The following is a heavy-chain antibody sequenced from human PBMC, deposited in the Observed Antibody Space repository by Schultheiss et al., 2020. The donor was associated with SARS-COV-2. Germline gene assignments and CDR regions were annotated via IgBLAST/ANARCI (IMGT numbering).Heavy chain of an antibody. D-gene: IGHD1-14*01. J-gene: IGHJ3*02. Sequence: GGSLRLSCAASGFTFSSYSMNWVRQAPGKGLEWVSYISSSSSTIYYADSVKGRFTISRDNAKNSLYLQMNSLRAEDTAVYYCARQPEDFRGAPVSAFDIWGQGTMVTVSS. CDR1: GFTFSSYS. CDR2: ISSSSSTI. CDR3: ARQPEDFRGAPVSAFDI. V-gene: IGHV3-48*04.